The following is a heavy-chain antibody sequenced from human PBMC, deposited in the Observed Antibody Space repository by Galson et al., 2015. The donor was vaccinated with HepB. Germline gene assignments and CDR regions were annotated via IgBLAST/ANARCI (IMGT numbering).Heavy chain of an antibody. CDR2: INPDIGDT. CDR3: ARSPGGSSLPPDY. CDR1: GYTFTDYY. D-gene: IGHD1-26*01. J-gene: IGHJ4*02. Sequence: VKVSCKASGYTFTDYYLHWLRQAPGQGLEWMGWINPDIGDTKHAQKFQGWVTMTRDTSINTAYMEVTRLNSDDTAVYYCARSPGGSSLPPDYWGQGTLVPVS. V-gene: IGHV1-2*04.